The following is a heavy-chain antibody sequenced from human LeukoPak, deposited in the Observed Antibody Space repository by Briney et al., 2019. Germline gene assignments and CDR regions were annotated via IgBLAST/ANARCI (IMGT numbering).Heavy chain of an antibody. CDR1: GGSISSSNW. CDR2: INYSGST. CDR3: ASSLWMGYFDL. V-gene: IGHV4-4*02. Sequence: SGTLSLTCAVSGGSISSSNWWSWVRQPPGKGLEWIGHINYSGSTNYNPSLRSRVTISVDTSKNQFSLKLSSVTAADTAVYYCASSLWMGYFDLWGRGTLVTVSS. J-gene: IGHJ2*01. D-gene: IGHD5-12*01.